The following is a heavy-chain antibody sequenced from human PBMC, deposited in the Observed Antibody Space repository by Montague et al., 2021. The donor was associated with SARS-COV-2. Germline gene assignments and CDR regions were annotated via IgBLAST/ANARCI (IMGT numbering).Heavy chain of an antibody. CDR3: ARGRSGFFNPLDY. CDR1: DDSITSSTYY. J-gene: IGHJ4*02. Sequence: SETLSLTCAASDDSITSSTYYWAWIRQPPGKGLEWIGSFSYTGSTYYNPSLKSRVTMSVDTSQKHFSLNLNSVTAADTAVYYCARGRSGFFNPLDYWGQGTLVTVSS. D-gene: IGHD3-3*01. V-gene: IGHV4-39*02. CDR2: FSYTGST.